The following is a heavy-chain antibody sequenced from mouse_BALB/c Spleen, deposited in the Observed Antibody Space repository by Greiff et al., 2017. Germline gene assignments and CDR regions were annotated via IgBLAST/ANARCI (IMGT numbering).Heavy chain of an antibody. CDR3: ARSAYYRYDAFAY. D-gene: IGHD2-14*01. Sequence: VQLQQPGAELVKPGASVKLSCKASGYTFTSYWMHWVKQRPGQGLEWIGEINPSNGRTNYNEKFKSKATLTVDKSSSTAYMQLSSLTSEDSAVYYCARSAYYRYDAFAYWGQGTLVTVSA. J-gene: IGHJ3*01. V-gene: IGHV1S81*02. CDR2: INPSNGRT. CDR1: GYTFTSYW.